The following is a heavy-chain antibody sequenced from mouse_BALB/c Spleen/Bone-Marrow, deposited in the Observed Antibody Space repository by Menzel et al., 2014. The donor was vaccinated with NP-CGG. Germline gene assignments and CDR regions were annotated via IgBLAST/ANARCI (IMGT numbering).Heavy chain of an antibody. CDR1: DYTFTSYW. J-gene: IGHJ3*01. CDR2: IDPRTANT. D-gene: IGHD4-1*01. Sequence: QVQLKQSGAELAKPGASVKMSCKVSDYTFTSYWIHWVKQRPGQGLEWIGYIDPRTANTEYSQKFKDKATLTADKSSSTAYMQLSSLTSEDSAVYYRARYWDAYWGQGTLVTVSA. V-gene: IGHV1-7*01. CDR3: ARYWDAY.